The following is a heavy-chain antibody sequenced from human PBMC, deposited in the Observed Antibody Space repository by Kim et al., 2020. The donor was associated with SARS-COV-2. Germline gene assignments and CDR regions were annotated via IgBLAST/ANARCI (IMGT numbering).Heavy chain of an antibody. CDR1: GYTFTTYP. V-gene: IGHV7-4-1*02. CDR2: INTDTGIP. Sequence: ASVKVSCKASGYTFTTYPMNWVRQAPGQGLEWMGWINTDTGIPTYVQGFTGRFVFSLDTSVSTAYLQISSLKAEDTAVYFCAISGGRAPAGTFGDWGQGT. D-gene: IGHD6-13*01. J-gene: IGHJ4*02. CDR3: AISGGRAPAGTFGD.